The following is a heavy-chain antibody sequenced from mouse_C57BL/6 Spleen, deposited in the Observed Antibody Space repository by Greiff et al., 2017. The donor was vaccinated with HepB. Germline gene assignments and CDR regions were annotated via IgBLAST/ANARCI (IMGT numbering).Heavy chain of an antibody. CDR3: ARYYGNYERYFDV. CDR1: GYTFTSYG. Sequence: QVQLQQSGAELARPGASVKLSCKASGYTFTSYGISWVKQRTGQGLEWIGEINPRSGNTYYNEKFKGKATLTADKSSSTAYMELRSLTSEDSAVYFCARYYGNYERYFDVWGTGTTVTVSS. D-gene: IGHD2-1*01. J-gene: IGHJ1*03. V-gene: IGHV1-81*01. CDR2: INPRSGNT.